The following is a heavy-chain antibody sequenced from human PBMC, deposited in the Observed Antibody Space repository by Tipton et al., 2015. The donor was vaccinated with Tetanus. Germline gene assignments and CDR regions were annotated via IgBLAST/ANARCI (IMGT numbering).Heavy chain of an antibody. J-gene: IGHJ5*02. CDR3: ARDINRSRAAATANWFDP. CDR1: GGSISSGGYY. CDR2: IYYSGST. V-gene: IGHV4-31*03. D-gene: IGHD2-15*01. Sequence: TLSLTCTVSGGSISSGGYYWSWIRQHPGKGLEWIGYIYYSGSTYYNPSLKSRVTISVDTSKNQFSLKLSSVTAADTAVYYCARDINRSRAAATANWFDPWGQGTLVTVSS.